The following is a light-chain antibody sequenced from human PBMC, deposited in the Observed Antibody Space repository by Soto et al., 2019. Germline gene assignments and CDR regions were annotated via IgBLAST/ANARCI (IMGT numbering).Light chain of an antibody. J-gene: IGKJ1*01. CDR3: QQYNSYWRT. CDR2: DAS. Sequence: DIQMTQSPSTLSASVGDRVTITCRASQSISSWLAWYQQKPGKAPKLLIYDASSLESGVPSRFSGSGSGTEFTLTISSLQPDDFETYYCQQYNSYWRTFGQGTKVEIK. V-gene: IGKV1-5*01. CDR1: QSISSW.